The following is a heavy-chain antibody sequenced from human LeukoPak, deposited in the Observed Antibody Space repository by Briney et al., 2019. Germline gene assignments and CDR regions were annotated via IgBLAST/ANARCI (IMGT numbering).Heavy chain of an antibody. V-gene: IGHV3-30*04. J-gene: IGHJ5*02. CDR2: ISYDGSNK. CDR3: ARTGYCSSTSCYWNWLDP. CDR1: GFTFSSYA. D-gene: IGHD2-2*03. Sequence: GGSLRLSCAASGFTFSSYAMHWVRQAPGKGLEWVAVISYDGSNKYYADSVKGRFTISRDNSKNTLYLQMNSLRAEDTAVYYCARTGYCSSTSCYWNWLDPWGQGTLVTVSS.